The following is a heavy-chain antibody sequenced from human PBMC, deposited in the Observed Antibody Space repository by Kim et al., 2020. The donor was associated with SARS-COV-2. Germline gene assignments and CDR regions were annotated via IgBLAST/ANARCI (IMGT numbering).Heavy chain of an antibody. D-gene: IGHD6-6*01. CDR3: TRDLVPGGADY. J-gene: IGHJ4*02. Sequence: GYADSVKGRFIVSRDTDQRIVYLQRNSLRTEDTALYYCTRDLVPGGADYWGQGTLVTVSS. V-gene: IGHV3-9*01.